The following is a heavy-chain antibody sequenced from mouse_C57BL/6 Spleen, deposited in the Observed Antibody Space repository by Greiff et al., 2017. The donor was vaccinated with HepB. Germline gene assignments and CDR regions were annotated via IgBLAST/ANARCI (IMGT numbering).Heavy chain of an antibody. CDR3: ARQGPYYFDY. J-gene: IGHJ2*01. Sequence: DVKLVESGGGLVKPGGSLKLSCAASGFTFSDYGMHWVRQAPEKGLEWVAYISSGSSTIYYADTVKGRFTISRDNAKNTLFLQMTSLRSEDTAMYYCARQGPYYFDYWGQGTTLTVSS. V-gene: IGHV5-17*01. CDR2: ISSGSSTI. CDR1: GFTFSDYG.